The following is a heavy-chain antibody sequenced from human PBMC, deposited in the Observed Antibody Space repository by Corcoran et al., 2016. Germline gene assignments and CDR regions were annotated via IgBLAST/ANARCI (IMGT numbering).Heavy chain of an antibody. V-gene: IGHV1-69*01. CDR2: IIPIFGTA. J-gene: IGHJ5*02. D-gene: IGHD2-2*01. Sequence: QVQLVQSGAEVKKPGSSVKVSCKASGGTFSSYAINWVRQAPGQGLEWMGGIIPIFGTANYAPKFQGRVTITADESTSTAYMDLRSLRSEDSAMYDCARGAAAILRYNWFDPWGQGTLVTVSS. CDR1: GGTFSSYA. CDR3: ARGAAAILRYNWFDP.